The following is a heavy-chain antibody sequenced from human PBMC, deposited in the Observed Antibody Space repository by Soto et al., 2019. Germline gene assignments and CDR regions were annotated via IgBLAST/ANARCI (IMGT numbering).Heavy chain of an antibody. J-gene: IGHJ4*02. CDR2: INAGNGNT. Sequence: ASVKVSCKASGYTFTSYAMHWVRQAPGQRFEWMGWINAGNGNTKYSQKFQGRVTITRDTSASTAYMELSSLRSEDTAVYYCARALGYCSSTSCYRFVYWCPGPLVTVSS. CDR3: ARALGYCSSTSCYRFVY. D-gene: IGHD2-2*02. CDR1: GYTFTSYA. V-gene: IGHV1-3*01.